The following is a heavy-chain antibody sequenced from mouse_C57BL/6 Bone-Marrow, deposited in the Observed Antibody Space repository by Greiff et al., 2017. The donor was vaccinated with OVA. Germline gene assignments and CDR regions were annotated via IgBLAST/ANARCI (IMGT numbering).Heavy chain of an antibody. CDR3: ARELRFYYFDY. J-gene: IGHJ2*01. Sequence: EVKLVESGPGMVKPSQSLSLTCTVTGYSITSGYDWHWIRHFPGNKLEWMGYISYSCSTNYNPSLKSRITITHDTSKNHFFLKLNSVTTEDTATYYCARELRFYYFDYWGQGTTLTVSS. CDR2: ISYSCST. V-gene: IGHV3-1*01. CDR1: GYSITSGYD. D-gene: IGHD1-1*01.